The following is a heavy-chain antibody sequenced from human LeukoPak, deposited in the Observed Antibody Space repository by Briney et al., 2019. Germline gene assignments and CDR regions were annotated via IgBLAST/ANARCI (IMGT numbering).Heavy chain of an antibody. CDR2: ISYDGSNK. V-gene: IGHV3-30*03. CDR3: ARGSVRVGMDV. Sequence: GGSLRLSCAASGFTFSSYGMHWVRQAPGKGLEWVAVISYDGSNKYYADSVKGRFTISRENAKNSLYLQMNSLRAGDTAVYYCARGSVRVGMDVWGQGTTVTVSS. D-gene: IGHD6-13*01. CDR1: GFTFSSYG. J-gene: IGHJ6*02.